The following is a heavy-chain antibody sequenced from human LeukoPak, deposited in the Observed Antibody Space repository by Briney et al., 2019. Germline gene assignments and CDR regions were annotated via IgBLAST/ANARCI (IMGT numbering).Heavy chain of an antibody. CDR2: ISWNGDST. J-gene: IGHJ2*01. CDR3: AKSWVADYGGNSWYFDL. Sequence: PGRSLRLSCAASGFTFDDYAMHWVRQAPGKGLEWVSSISWNGDSTDYGDSVKGRFTISRDNAKNSLYLQMNSLRAEDTAVYYCAKSWVADYGGNSWYFDLWGRGTLVTVSS. D-gene: IGHD4-23*01. V-gene: IGHV3-9*01. CDR1: GFTFDDYA.